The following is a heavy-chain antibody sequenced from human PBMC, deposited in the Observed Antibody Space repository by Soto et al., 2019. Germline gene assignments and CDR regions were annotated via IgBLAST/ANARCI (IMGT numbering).Heavy chain of an antibody. Sequence: EASVKVSCTDSGYTFTSYGSTWVRQAPGQGLEWMGWISAYNGNTNYAQKLQGRVTMTTDTSTSTAYMELRSLRSDDTAVYYCARDNGCSGGSCYPGWFDPWGQGTLVTVSS. D-gene: IGHD2-15*01. CDR2: ISAYNGNT. CDR1: GYTFTSYG. J-gene: IGHJ5*02. CDR3: ARDNGCSGGSCYPGWFDP. V-gene: IGHV1-18*04.